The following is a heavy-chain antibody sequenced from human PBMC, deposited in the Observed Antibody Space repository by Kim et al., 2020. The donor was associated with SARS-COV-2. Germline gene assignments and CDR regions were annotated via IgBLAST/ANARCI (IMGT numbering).Heavy chain of an antibody. V-gene: IGHV6-1*01. Sequence: DYAVSVKSRITINPDTSKNQFSLQLNSVTPEDTAVYYCARDRGMTTFYDSWGQGTLVTVSS. J-gene: IGHJ4*02. D-gene: IGHD6-25*01. CDR3: ARDRGMTTFYDS.